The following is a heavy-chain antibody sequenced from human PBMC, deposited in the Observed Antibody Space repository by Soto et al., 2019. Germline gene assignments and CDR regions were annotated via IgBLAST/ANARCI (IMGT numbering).Heavy chain of an antibody. CDR1: GYIFPDYG. CDR3: ARDPGGATGFDP. D-gene: IGHD1-1*01. J-gene: IGHJ5*02. V-gene: IGHV1-18*01. Sequence: QVPLVQSGAEVQKPGASVKVSCRASGYIFPDYGISWVRQVPGQGLEWMGWISPNNGATNYAQKFQGRVTMTTDTSTSTAYMELRSLRSDDTAVYYCARDPGGATGFDPWGQGTLVTVSS. CDR2: ISPNNGAT.